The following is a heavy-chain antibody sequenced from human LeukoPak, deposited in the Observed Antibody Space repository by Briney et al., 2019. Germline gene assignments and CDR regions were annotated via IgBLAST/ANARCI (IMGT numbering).Heavy chain of an antibody. Sequence: PGGSLRLSCAASGFTSDDYAMPWVRQAPGKGLEWVSGISWNSGSIGYADSVKGRFTISRDNAKNSLYLQMNSLRAEDTALYYCAKGTNNYYDSSGPEFDYWGQGTLVTVSS. CDR1: GFTSDDYA. CDR2: ISWNSGSI. J-gene: IGHJ4*02. D-gene: IGHD3-22*01. CDR3: AKGTNNYYDSSGPEFDY. V-gene: IGHV3-9*02.